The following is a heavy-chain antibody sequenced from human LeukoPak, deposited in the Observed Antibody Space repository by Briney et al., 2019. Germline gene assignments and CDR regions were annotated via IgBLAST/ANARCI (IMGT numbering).Heavy chain of an antibody. CDR2: IYYSGTT. D-gene: IGHD6-13*01. J-gene: IGHJ4*02. CDR3: ARAYSSSRSVFDY. Sequence: PSETLSLTCTVSGGSISSGGYFWSWIRQHPGKGLEWIGYIYYSGTTYYNPSLKSRVTISVDTSKNQFSLNLSSVTAADTAVYYCARAYSSSRSVFDYWGQGTLVTVSS. V-gene: IGHV4-31*03. CDR1: GGSISSGGYF.